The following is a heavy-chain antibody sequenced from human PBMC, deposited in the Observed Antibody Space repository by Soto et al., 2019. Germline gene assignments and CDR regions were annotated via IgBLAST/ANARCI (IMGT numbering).Heavy chain of an antibody. Sequence: ASVKVSCKASGYTFSDYYLHWLRQAPGQGLEWMGWISPNSGATEYAPKFQGRVTMTTDTSISTAFLKLASLRPDDTAIYYSASGRRKQLRNPYANLGQGNRVISSS. V-gene: IGHV1-2*02. J-gene: IGHJ1*01. CDR2: ISPNSGAT. CDR3: ASGRRKQLRNPYAN. CDR1: GYTFSDYY. D-gene: IGHD2-2*01.